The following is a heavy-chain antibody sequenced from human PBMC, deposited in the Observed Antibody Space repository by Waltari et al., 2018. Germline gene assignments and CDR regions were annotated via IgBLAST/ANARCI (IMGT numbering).Heavy chain of an antibody. CDR3: ARDRGRGLYFDS. CDR2: VHGSGKS. D-gene: IGHD2-15*01. J-gene: IGHJ4*02. Sequence: QLPLQESGPGLVKPSGTLSLTCDVSGGSVSSSDWWSWVRKSPGKGLEWLGQVHGSGKSYYNPSFASRVTVSLETSTNQFSLKVTSATAADTAVYYCARDRGRGLYFDSWGQGTLVTVSP. V-gene: IGHV4-4*02. CDR1: GGSVSSSDW.